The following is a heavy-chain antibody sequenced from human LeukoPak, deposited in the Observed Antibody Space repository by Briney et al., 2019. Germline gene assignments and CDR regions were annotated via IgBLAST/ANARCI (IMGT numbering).Heavy chain of an antibody. D-gene: IGHD5-12*01. V-gene: IGHV3-66*01. CDR1: GFTVSSNY. CDR2: IYSGGST. Sequence: GGSLRLSCAASGFTVSSNYMSWVRQAPGEGLEWVSVIYSGGSTCYADSVKGRFTISRDNSKNTLYLQMNSLRAEDTAVYYCARSRLRLGYFDYWGQGTLVTVSS. CDR3: ARSRLRLGYFDY. J-gene: IGHJ4*02.